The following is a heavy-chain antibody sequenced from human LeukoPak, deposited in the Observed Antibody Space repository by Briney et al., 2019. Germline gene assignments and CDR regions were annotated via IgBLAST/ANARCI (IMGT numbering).Heavy chain of an antibody. Sequence: PGRSLRLSCAASGFTFSTNAIASARQAPGKGLEWVSDIRGSGDDPYYAESVKGRFTISRDNSKNTLSLQMNSLRAEDTAVYYCAKDFRVSYWGQGTLVTVSS. J-gene: IGHJ4*02. CDR1: GFTFSTNA. CDR2: IRGSGDDP. CDR3: AKDFRVSY. V-gene: IGHV3-23*01.